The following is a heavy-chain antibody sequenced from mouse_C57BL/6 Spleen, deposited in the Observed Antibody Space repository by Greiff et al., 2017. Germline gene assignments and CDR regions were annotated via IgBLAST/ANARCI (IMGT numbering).Heavy chain of an antibody. CDR2: IYPGSGST. CDR3: ARYDVYSAWFAY. V-gene: IGHV1-55*01. J-gene: IGHJ3*01. CDR1: GYTFTSYW. Sequence: VQLQQPGAELVKPGASVKMSCKASGYTFTSYWITWVKQRPGQGLEWIGDIYPGSGSTNYNEKFKSKATLTVDTSSSTAYMQLSSLTSADSAVXYCARYDVYSAWFAYWGQGTLVTVSA. D-gene: IGHD2-3*01.